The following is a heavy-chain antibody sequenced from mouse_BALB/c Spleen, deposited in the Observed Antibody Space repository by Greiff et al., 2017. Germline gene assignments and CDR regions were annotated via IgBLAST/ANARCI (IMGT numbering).Heavy chain of an antibody. CDR1: GYTFSSYW. D-gene: IGHD2-4*01. V-gene: IGHV1-9*01. J-gene: IGHJ3*01. Sequence: QVQLQQSGAELMKPGASVKISCKATGYTFSSYWIEWVKQRPGHGLEWIGEILPGSGSTNYNEKFKGKATFTADTSSNTAYMQLSSLTSEDSAVYYCARSDYDYDGFAYWAKGLWSLSLQ. CDR3: ARSDYDYDGFAY. CDR2: ILPGSGST.